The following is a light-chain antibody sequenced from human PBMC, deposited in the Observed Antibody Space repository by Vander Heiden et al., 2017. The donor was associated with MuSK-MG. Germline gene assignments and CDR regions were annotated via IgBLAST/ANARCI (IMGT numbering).Light chain of an antibody. J-gene: IGLJ3*02. Sequence: QSVLTQPPSASGTPGQRVTISCSGSSSNIGKNTVNWYQQFPGTAPKLLIYSNNQRTSGVPARFSGSKSGTSASPANNWPQAGDEGDYYCAARADSHNAWVFGGGTKLTVL. V-gene: IGLV1-44*01. CDR1: SSNIGKNT. CDR3: AARADSHNAWV. CDR2: SNN.